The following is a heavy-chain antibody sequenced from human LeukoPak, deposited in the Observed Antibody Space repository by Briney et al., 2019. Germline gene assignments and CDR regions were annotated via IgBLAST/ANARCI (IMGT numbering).Heavy chain of an antibody. CDR1: GFTVSSNY. CDR2: IYSGGST. D-gene: IGHD4-17*01. Sequence: PGGSLRLSCAASGFTVSSNYMSWVRQAPGKGLEGVSVIYSGGSTYYSDSVKGRFTISRDNSKNKLYLQMNSLRADDTAVYYCARTPYGAHFDYWGQGTLVTVAS. J-gene: IGHJ4*02. CDR3: ARTPYGAHFDY. V-gene: IGHV3-53*01.